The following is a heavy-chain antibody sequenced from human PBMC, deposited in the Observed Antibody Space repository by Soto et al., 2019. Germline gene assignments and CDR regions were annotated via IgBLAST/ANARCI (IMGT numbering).Heavy chain of an antibody. CDR1: DGSISSGGYS. Sequence: PSETLSLTCAVSDGSISSGGYSWSWIRQPPGKGLEWIGYIYHSGSTNYNPSLKSRVTISVDKSKNQFSLKLSSVTAADTAVYYCARASLITIFGVVISLPYYYYGMDVWGQGTTVTVSS. CDR2: IYHSGST. D-gene: IGHD3-3*01. V-gene: IGHV4-30-2*01. J-gene: IGHJ6*02. CDR3: ARASLITIFGVVISLPYYYYGMDV.